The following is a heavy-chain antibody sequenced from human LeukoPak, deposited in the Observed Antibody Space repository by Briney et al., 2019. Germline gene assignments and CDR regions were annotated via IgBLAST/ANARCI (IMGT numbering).Heavy chain of an antibody. Sequence: PGGSLRLSCAASGLTFSNYWMHWVRQAPGKGLVWVSRINSDGSSTSYADSVKGRFTISRDNAKNTLYLQMNSLRAEDSAVYYCARDAFGVDKSPFWGQGTLVTVSS. V-gene: IGHV3-74*01. CDR2: INSDGSST. D-gene: IGHD3-3*01. J-gene: IGHJ4*02. CDR1: GLTFSNYW. CDR3: ARDAFGVDKSPF.